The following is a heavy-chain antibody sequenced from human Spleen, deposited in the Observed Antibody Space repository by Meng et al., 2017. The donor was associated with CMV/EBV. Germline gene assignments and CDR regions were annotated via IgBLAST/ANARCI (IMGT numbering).Heavy chain of an antibody. J-gene: IGHJ6*02. CDR1: GFTFSSYS. Sequence: GSLRLSCAASGFTFSSYSMNWVRQAPGKGLEWVSSISSSSSYIYYADSVKGRFTISRDNAKNSLYLQMNSLRAEDTAVYYCARDNYYDFWSGYYTGYYYYGMDVWGQGTTVTVSS. D-gene: IGHD3-3*01. CDR2: ISSSSSYI. CDR3: ARDNYYDFWSGYYTGYYYYGMDV. V-gene: IGHV3-21*01.